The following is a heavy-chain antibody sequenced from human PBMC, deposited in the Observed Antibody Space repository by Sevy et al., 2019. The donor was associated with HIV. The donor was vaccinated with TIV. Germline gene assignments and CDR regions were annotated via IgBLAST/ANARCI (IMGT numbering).Heavy chain of an antibody. D-gene: IGHD3-22*01. CDR2: ISSSSSTI. CDR1: GFTFSSHS. CDR3: AGDQDYYDGSGYSYYFDY. Sequence: GGSLRLSCAASGFTFSSHSMNWVRQAPGKGLEWVSYISSSSSTIYYADSVKGRFTISGDNAKNSLYLQMNSLKDEDTAVYYCAGDQDYYDGSGYSYYFDYWGQGTLVTVSS. J-gene: IGHJ4*02. V-gene: IGHV3-48*02.